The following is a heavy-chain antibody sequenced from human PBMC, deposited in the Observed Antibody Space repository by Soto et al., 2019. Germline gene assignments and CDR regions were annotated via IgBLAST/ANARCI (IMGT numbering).Heavy chain of an antibody. CDR1: GGSISSGGYS. CDR3: ARTESGTFDP. V-gene: IGHV4-30-2*01. D-gene: IGHD1-7*01. Sequence: QLQLQESGSGLVKPSQTLSLTCAVSGGSISSGGYSWSWIRQPPGKGLEWIGYIYHSGSTYYTPSLXRXVXIXXDRSKNQFSLKLSSVTAADTAVYYCARTESGTFDPWGQGTLVTVSS. CDR2: IYHSGST. J-gene: IGHJ5*02.